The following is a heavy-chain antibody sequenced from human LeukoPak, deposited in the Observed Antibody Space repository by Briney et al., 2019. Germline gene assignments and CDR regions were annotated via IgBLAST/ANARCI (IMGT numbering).Heavy chain of an antibody. J-gene: IGHJ4*02. CDR1: GYSFTTNW. V-gene: IGHV5-51*01. Sequence: GESLKISCKASGYSFTTNWIGWVRQMPGQGLEWMGIIFPGDSDIRYSPSFQGQVTISADKSINTAYLQWRSLKASDTAIYYCAKSSYRGAIAAAGVDYWGQGTLVTVSS. CDR3: AKSSYRGAIAAAGVDY. CDR2: IFPGDSDI. D-gene: IGHD6-13*01.